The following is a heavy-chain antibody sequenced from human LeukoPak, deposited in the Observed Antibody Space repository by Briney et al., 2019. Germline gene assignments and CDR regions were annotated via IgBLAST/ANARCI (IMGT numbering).Heavy chain of an antibody. V-gene: IGHV1-69*04. D-gene: IGHD3-22*01. CDR3: ARYYYDSSGFSQTFFDC. CDR2: IIPIFGIA. CDR1: GGTFSSYA. J-gene: IGHJ4*02. Sequence: GASVKVSCKASGGTFSSYAISWVRQAPGQGLEWMGRIIPIFGIANYAQKFQGRVTITADKSTSTAYMELSSLRSEDTAVYYCARYYYDSSGFSQTFFDCWGQGTLVTVSP.